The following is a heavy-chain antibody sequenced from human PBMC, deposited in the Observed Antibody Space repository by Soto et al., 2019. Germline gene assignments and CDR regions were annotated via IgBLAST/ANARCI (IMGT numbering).Heavy chain of an antibody. CDR2: ISYDGTNK. J-gene: IGHJ4*02. D-gene: IGHD5-18*01. V-gene: IGHV3-30-3*01. CDR3: AREVDIAMARLDY. Sequence: QVQLVQSRGGVVQTGRVLRLSCAASGFTLSTYTMHWVRKAPAKGLEWVALISYDGTNKYYADSVKGRFTITRDTSKTTLLLQMDSLRAEDTAVYYCAREVDIAMARLDYWGQGTLVTVSS. CDR1: GFTLSTYT.